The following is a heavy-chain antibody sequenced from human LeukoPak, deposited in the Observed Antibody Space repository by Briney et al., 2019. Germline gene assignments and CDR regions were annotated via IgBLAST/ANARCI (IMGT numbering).Heavy chain of an antibody. V-gene: IGHV1-3*01. CDR3: ARDIYCSSTSCLDY. CDR2: INAGIGNT. J-gene: IGHJ4*02. Sequence: GASVKVFCKASGYTFTSYAMHWVRQAPGQRLEWMGWINAGIGNTKYSQKFQGRVTITTDTSASTAYMELSSLRSEDTAVYYCARDIYCSSTSCLDYWGQGTLVTVSS. D-gene: IGHD2-2*01. CDR1: GYTFTSYA.